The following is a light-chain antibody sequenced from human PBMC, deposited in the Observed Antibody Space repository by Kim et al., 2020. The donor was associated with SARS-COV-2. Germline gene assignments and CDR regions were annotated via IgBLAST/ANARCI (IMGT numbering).Light chain of an antibody. CDR3: LQHDSYPYT. CDR2: QAS. Sequence: SASVGDRVTRTCRASQSISSWVAGYQQRAGRAPNLLIYQASSVENGVPSRFSGSGSGTEITLTISSLQPDDFATDYSLQHDSYPYTFGQGTKLEIK. J-gene: IGKJ2*01. CDR1: QSISSW. V-gene: IGKV1-5*03.